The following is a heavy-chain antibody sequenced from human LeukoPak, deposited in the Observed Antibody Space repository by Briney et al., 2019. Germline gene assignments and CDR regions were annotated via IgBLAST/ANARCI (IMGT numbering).Heavy chain of an antibody. J-gene: IGHJ4*02. D-gene: IGHD3-10*01. CDR3: ARAGGSGSYYIVWSSE. CDR1: GFTFSSYG. Sequence: GGSLRLSCAASGFTFSSYGMNWVRQAPGKGLEWVSSISSSSSTIYYADSVKGRFTISRDNAKNTLYLQMNSLRAEDTAVYYCARAGGSGSYYIVWSSEGGQGTLVTVSS. CDR2: ISSSSSTI. V-gene: IGHV3-48*01.